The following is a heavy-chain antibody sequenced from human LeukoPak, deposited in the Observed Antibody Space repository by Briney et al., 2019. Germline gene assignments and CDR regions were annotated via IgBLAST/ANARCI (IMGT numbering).Heavy chain of an antibody. Sequence: SETLSLTCTVFGGSISSYYWSWIRQPPGKGLEWIGYIYYSGSTNYNPSLKSRVTISVDTSKNQFSLKLSSVTAADTAVYYCAXHRRQQLYFDYWGQGTLVTVSS. D-gene: IGHD6-13*01. CDR2: IYYSGST. V-gene: IGHV4-59*08. J-gene: IGHJ4*02. CDR1: GGSISSYY. CDR3: AXHRRQQLYFDY.